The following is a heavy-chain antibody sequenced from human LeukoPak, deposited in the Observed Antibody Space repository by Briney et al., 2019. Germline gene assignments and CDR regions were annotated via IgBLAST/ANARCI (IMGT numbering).Heavy chain of an antibody. Sequence: GGSLRLSCAASGFTFSSYSMNWVRQAPGKGLEWVSYISSSSSTIYYADSVKGRFTISRDNAKNSLYLQMNSLRAEDTAVYYCARDKYDSRSPRAFDIGGQGTMVTVSA. D-gene: IGHD3-22*01. J-gene: IGHJ3*02. CDR2: ISSSSSTI. CDR3: ARDKYDSRSPRAFDI. CDR1: GFTFSSYS. V-gene: IGHV3-48*01.